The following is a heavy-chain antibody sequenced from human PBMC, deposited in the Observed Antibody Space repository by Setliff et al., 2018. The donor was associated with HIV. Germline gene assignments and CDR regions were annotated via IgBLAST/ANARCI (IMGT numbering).Heavy chain of an antibody. CDR2: LNTDGSSI. J-gene: IGHJ2*01. D-gene: IGHD2-2*01. Sequence: GGSLRLSCVASGFTFSSYWMHWVRQAPGRGLMWISRLNTDGSSISYADSVKGRFTISRVNAKNSLYLQMNSLRAEDTAVYYCARSSLVVPSAKTHYFFDLWGRGTLVTVSS. V-gene: IGHV3-74*01. CDR3: ARSSLVVPSAKTHYFFDL. CDR1: GFTFSSYW.